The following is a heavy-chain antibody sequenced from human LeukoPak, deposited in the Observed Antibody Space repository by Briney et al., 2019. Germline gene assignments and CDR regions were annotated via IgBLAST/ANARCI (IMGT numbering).Heavy chain of an antibody. Sequence: SGALSLTCTVSGDSINSLDLWSWVRQPPGKGLEWIGEMYLSGTTHSNPSVKSRVTVSIDKSKNQFFLNLSSVTAADTAVYYCAGLVGRYSSGLYYYYFDYWGQGTLVTVSS. CDR1: GDSINSLDL. CDR2: MYLSGTT. CDR3: AGLVGRYSSGLYYYYFDY. D-gene: IGHD3-22*01. J-gene: IGHJ4*02. V-gene: IGHV4-4*02.